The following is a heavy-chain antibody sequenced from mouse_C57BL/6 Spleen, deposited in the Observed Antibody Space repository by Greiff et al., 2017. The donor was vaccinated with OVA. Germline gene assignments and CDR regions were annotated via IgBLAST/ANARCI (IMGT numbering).Heavy chain of an antibody. Sequence: QVQLQQSGPELVKPGASVKISCKASGYAFSSSWMNWVKQRPGKGLEWIGRIYPGDGDTNYNGKFKGKATLTADKSSSTAYMQLSSLTSEDSAVYFCARGGYDYDAAAYWGQGTLVTVSA. D-gene: IGHD2-4*01. CDR1: GYAFSSSW. CDR3: ARGGYDYDAAAY. CDR2: IYPGDGDT. J-gene: IGHJ3*01. V-gene: IGHV1-82*01.